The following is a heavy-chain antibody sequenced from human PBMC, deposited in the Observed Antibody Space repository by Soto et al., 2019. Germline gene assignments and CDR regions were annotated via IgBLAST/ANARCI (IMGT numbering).Heavy chain of an antibody. D-gene: IGHD3-22*01. CDR3: ARESGYPLDY. CDR2: INAGDDNT. J-gene: IGHJ4*02. CDR1: GYTFTNYV. V-gene: IGHV1-3*01. Sequence: QVKLVQSGAEVKKPGASVKVSCKASGYTFTNYVMHWVRQAPGQRLEWMGSINAGDDNTKYSQKFQGRVTITTDTSASTAYMELSSLRSEDTAVYYCARESGYPLDYWGQGTLVTVSS.